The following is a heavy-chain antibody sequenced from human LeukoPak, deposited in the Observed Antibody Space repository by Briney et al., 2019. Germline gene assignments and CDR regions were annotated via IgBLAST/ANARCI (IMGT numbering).Heavy chain of an antibody. CDR3: AREFKSGYGMWA. D-gene: IGHD5-18*01. Sequence: GGSLRLSRTASGFTFSSYSMNWVRQAPRKGLEWVSSITSSRDYIYYADSVKGRFTISRDNAESSLHLQMNSLRAEDTAVYYCAREFKSGYGMWAWGQGTLVTVSS. CDR2: ITSSRDYI. CDR1: GFTFSSYS. V-gene: IGHV3-21*01. J-gene: IGHJ5*02.